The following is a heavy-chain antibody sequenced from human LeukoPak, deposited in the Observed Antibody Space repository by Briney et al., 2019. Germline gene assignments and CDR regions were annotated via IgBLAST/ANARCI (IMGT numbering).Heavy chain of an antibody. CDR3: ARDYADYVGYFFFDY. CDR1: GDSVSGNSAVA. V-gene: IGHV6-1*01. J-gene: IGHJ4*02. D-gene: IGHD4-17*01. Sequence: SQTLSLTCAISGDSVSGNSAVAWNWLRQSPSRGLEWLGRTYYRSKWNNDYAVSVKSRITINPDTSKNQFSLHLNSVTPEDTAVYYCARDYADYVGYFFFDYWGQGTLVTVSS. CDR2: TYYRSKWNN.